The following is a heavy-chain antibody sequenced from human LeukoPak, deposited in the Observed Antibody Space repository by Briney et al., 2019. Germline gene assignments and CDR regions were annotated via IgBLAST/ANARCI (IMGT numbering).Heavy chain of an antibody. Sequence: GGSLRLSCAASGFTFSSHWMHWVRQAPGKVLVWVARIISDGTGRDYADSIKGRFTISRDNAKNMLYLQMNSLRAEDTGVYYCATGESAPRNDYWGQGTLVTVSS. CDR3: ATGESAPRNDY. CDR1: GFTFSSHW. V-gene: IGHV3-74*01. CDR2: IISDGTGR. J-gene: IGHJ4*02. D-gene: IGHD6-25*01.